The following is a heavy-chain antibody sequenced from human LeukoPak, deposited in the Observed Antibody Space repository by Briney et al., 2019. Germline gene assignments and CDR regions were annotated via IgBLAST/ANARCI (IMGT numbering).Heavy chain of an antibody. CDR1: GFTFSSYW. CDR2: IKQDGSEK. J-gene: IGHJ4*02. CDR3: ARDAFSSGPDIDY. D-gene: IGHD6-19*01. Sequence: GGSLRLSCAVSGFTFSSYWISWVRQAPGKGLEWVANIKQDGSEKYYVDSVKGRFTISRDNAKSSLYLQMNSLRAEDTAVYYCARDAFSSGPDIDYWGQGTPVTVSS. V-gene: IGHV3-7*01.